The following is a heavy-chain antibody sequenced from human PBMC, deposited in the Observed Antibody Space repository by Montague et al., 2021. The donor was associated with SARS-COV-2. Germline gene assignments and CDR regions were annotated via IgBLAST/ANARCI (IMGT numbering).Heavy chain of an antibody. V-gene: IGHV4-34*01. CDR1: GGSFSGYF. Sequence: SETLSLTCAVYGGSFSGYFWSWIRQTPGRGLEWIGEINHGGTADYNPSLKSRVTLSVDTSKNQFSLNVRSVTAADTGLFYCVRVTHPRSAWPYYMDVWGKGTTVTV. CDR3: VRVTHPRSAWPYYMDV. CDR2: INHGGTA. J-gene: IGHJ6*03.